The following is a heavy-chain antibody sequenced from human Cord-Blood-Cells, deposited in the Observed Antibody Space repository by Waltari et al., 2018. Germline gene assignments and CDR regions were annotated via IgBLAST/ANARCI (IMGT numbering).Heavy chain of an antibody. V-gene: IGHV3-9*01. J-gene: IGHJ4*02. CDR2: ISWNSGSI. Sequence: EVQLVESGGGLVQPGRSLRLSCAASGVTFDDYAIHWVRPAPGKGLEWVSGISWNSGSIGYADSVKGRFTISRDDAKNSLYLQMNSLRAEDTALYYCAKDPYDFWSGYYFDYWGQGTLVTVSS. D-gene: IGHD3-3*01. CDR3: AKDPYDFWSGYYFDY. CDR1: GVTFDDYA.